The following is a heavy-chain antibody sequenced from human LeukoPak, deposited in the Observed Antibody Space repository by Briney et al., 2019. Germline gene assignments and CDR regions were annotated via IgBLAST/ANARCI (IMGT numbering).Heavy chain of an antibody. CDR3: ARHDWFGEVAFDI. CDR2: IYYSGST. Sequence: SETLSLTCTVSGGSISSSSYYWGWIRQPPGKGLEWIGSIYYSGSTYYNPSLKSRVTISVDTSKNQFSLKLSSVTAADTAVYYCARHDWFGEVAFDIWGQGTMVTVSS. V-gene: IGHV4-39*01. D-gene: IGHD3-10*01. J-gene: IGHJ3*02. CDR1: GGSISSSSYY.